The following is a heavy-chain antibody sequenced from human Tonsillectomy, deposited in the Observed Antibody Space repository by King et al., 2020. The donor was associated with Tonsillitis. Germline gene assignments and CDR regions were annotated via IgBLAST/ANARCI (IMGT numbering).Heavy chain of an antibody. J-gene: IGHJ3*01. Sequence: QLVQSGAEVKKPGASVKISCKASGYTFSDYYIHWVRQAPGQGLEWMGWISPTSGGTNYAQKFQGRVTMTRDTSIITAYMEVNSLRSDDTAVYYCARDEIVATPSGSAFDLWGQGTMVTVSS. CDR1: GYTFSDYY. D-gene: IGHD3-10*01. CDR2: ISPTSGGT. V-gene: IGHV1-2*02. CDR3: ARDEIVATPSGSAFDL.